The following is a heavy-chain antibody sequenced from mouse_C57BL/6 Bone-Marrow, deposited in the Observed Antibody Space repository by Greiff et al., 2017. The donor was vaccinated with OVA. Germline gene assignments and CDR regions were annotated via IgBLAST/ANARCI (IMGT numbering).Heavy chain of an antibody. D-gene: IGHD2-4*01. Sequence: EVQGVESVAELVRPGASVKLSCTASGFNIKNTYMHWVQQRPEQGLEWIGRIDPANGNTKYAPMFPGQATITADTSSHTAYLQLSVLTTGNTAIYYGAPYYDYGGFAYWGQGTLVTVSA. CDR2: IDPANGNT. J-gene: IGHJ3*01. CDR1: GFNIKNTY. V-gene: IGHV14-3*01. CDR3: APYYDYGGFAY.